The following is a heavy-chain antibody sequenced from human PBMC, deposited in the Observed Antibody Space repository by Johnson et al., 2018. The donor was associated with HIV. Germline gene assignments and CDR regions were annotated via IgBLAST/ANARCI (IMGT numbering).Heavy chain of an antibody. D-gene: IGHD6-13*01. Sequence: VQLVESGGGLVQPGGSLRLSCAASGFTFSSYDMHWVRQATGKGLEWVSAIGTAGDTYYPGSVKGRFTISRENAKNSLYLQMNSLRAGDTAVYYCARDLVRFSELIAAAGDDAFDIWGQGTMVTVSS. CDR3: ARDLVRFSELIAAAGDDAFDI. CDR2: IGTAGDT. J-gene: IGHJ3*02. CDR1: GFTFSSYD. V-gene: IGHV3-13*01.